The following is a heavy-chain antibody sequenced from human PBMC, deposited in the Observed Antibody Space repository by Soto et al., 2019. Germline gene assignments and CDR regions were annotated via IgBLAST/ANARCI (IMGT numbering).Heavy chain of an antibody. V-gene: IGHV3-33*01. CDR1: GFTFSSYG. D-gene: IGHD3-3*01. Sequence: PGGSLRLSCAASGFTFSSYGMHWVRQAPGKGLEWVAVIWYDGSNKYYADSVKGRFTISRDNSKNTLYLQMNSLRAEDTAVYYCARGGVITIFGVVTKGSDAFDIWGQGTMVTVSS. CDR3: ARGGVITIFGVVTKGSDAFDI. CDR2: IWYDGSNK. J-gene: IGHJ3*02.